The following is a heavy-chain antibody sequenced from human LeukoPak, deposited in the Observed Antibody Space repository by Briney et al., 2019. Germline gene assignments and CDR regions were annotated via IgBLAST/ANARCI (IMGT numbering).Heavy chain of an antibody. CDR2: ISSSSSII. J-gene: IGHJ4*02. D-gene: IGHD2-2*01. V-gene: IGHV3-11*04. CDR3: ARDCSATNCYRY. Sequence: PGGSLRLSCATSGFTFSDYNMSWIRQAPGKGLEWVSYISSSSSIIYYADSVKGRFTISRDNAKNSLYLQMNSLRAEDTAIYYCARDCSATNCYRYWGQGTLVTVSS. CDR1: GFTFSDYN.